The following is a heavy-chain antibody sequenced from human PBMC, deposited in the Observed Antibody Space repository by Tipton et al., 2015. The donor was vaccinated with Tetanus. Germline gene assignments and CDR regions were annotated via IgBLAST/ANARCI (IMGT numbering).Heavy chain of an antibody. CDR1: GGSVSRSSHY. CDR2: VYHSGST. J-gene: IGHJ3*01. Sequence: LRLSCTVSGGSVSRSSHYWTWIRQPPGKELEWVGYVYHSGSTNYHPSLKSRLTISVDTSKNQFSLRLRSVAAADTAVYYCARGGRDAYNNPLGAFDVWGRGTTVTVSS. CDR3: ARGGRDAYNNPLGAFDV. D-gene: IGHD5-24*01. V-gene: IGHV4-61*01.